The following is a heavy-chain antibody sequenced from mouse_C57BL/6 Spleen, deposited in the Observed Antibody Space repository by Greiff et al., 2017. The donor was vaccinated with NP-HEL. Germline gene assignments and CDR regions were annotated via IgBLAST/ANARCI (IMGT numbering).Heavy chain of an antibody. V-gene: IGHV5-17*01. J-gene: IGHJ3*01. D-gene: IGHD1-1*01. CDR1: GFTFSDYG. CDR2: ISSGSSTI. Sequence: EVQVVESGGGLVKPGGSLKLSCAASGFTFSDYGMHWVRQAPEKGLEWVAYISSGSSTIYYADTVKGRFTISRDNAKNTLFLQMTSLRSEDTAMYYCARNYYGRGPAWFAYWGQGLWSLSLQ. CDR3: ARNYYGRGPAWFAY.